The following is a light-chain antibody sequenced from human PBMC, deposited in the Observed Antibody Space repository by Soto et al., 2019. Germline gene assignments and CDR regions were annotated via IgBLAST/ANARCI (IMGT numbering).Light chain of an antibody. CDR1: QGVSSY. Sequence: EIVLTQSPATLSLSPGERATLSCRASQGVSSYLAWYQQKPGQAPRLLIYDASNRATGIPARFSGSGSGTDFTPTISSLEPEDFAVYYCQQRSNWSWTFGQGTKVEIK. V-gene: IGKV3-11*01. CDR2: DAS. CDR3: QQRSNWSWT. J-gene: IGKJ1*01.